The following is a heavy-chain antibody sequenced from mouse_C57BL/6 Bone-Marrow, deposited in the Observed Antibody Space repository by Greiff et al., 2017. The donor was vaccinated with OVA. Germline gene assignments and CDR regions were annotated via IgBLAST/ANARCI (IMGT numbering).Heavy chain of an antibody. CDR2: ISNLAYSI. V-gene: IGHV5-15*01. CDR3: ASLGSSYVGFAY. Sequence: DVQLVESGGGLVQPGGSLKLSCAASGFTFSDYGMAWVRQAPRKGPEWVAFISNLAYSIYYADTVTGRVTISRENAKNTLYLEMSSLRSEDTAMYYCASLGSSYVGFAYWGQGTLVTVSA. D-gene: IGHD1-1*01. CDR1: GFTFSDYG. J-gene: IGHJ3*01.